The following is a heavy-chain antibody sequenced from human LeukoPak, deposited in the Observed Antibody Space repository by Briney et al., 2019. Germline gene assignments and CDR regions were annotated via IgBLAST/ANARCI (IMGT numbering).Heavy chain of an antibody. Sequence: PSETLSLTCNVSGGSIRGYYWSWIRQPPGKGLEWIGYSYSSGSTNYNPSLKSRVTMSVDTSKNQFSLKVNSVTAADTAVYYCARERNHLRYCSGGSCYTSYYFDYWGQGTLVTVSS. D-gene: IGHD2-15*01. J-gene: IGHJ4*02. CDR2: SYSSGST. CDR3: ARERNHLRYCSGGSCYTSYYFDY. V-gene: IGHV4-59*01. CDR1: GGSIRGYY.